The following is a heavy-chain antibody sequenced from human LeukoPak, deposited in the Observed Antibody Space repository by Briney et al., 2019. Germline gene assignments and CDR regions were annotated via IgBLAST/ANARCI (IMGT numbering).Heavy chain of an antibody. CDR2: IYYTGST. J-gene: IGHJ4*02. V-gene: IGHV4-59*01. CDR3: AREVSDSAHFDY. CDR1: GGSHSSYY. Sequence: SETLSLTCTVSGGSHSSYYWTWIRQPPGKGLEWIGYIYYTGSTSYNPSLKSRVDISVQTSKNQFSLKLSSVTAADTAVYYCAREVSDSAHFDYWGQGTLVTVSS. D-gene: IGHD3-22*01.